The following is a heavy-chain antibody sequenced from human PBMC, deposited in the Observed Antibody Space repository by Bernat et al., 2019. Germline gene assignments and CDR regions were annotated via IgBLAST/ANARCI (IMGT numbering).Heavy chain of an antibody. J-gene: IGHJ4*02. Sequence: QLQLQESGSGLVKPSQTLSLTCAVSGGSISSGGYSWSWIRQPPEKGLEWIGYIYHSGSTYYNPSLKSRVTISVDRSKNQFSLKLSSVTAADTAVYYCARGEYYDSSGYPSFGYWGQGTLVTVSS. CDR3: ARGEYYDSSGYPSFGY. V-gene: IGHV4-30-2*01. D-gene: IGHD3-22*01. CDR2: IYHSGST. CDR1: GGSISSGGYS.